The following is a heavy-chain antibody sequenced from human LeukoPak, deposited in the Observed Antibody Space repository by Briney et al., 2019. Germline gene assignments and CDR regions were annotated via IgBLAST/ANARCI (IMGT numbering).Heavy chain of an antibody. V-gene: IGHV3-48*04. CDR2: ISSSSSTI. J-gene: IGHJ5*02. D-gene: IGHD3-9*01. CDR3: ARLDILTLNWFDP. Sequence: GGSLRLSCAASGFTFSSYSMNWVRQAPGKGLEWVSYISSSSSTIYYADSVKGRFTISRDNAENSLYLQMNSLRAEDTAVYYCARLDILTLNWFDPWGQGTLVTVSS. CDR1: GFTFSSYS.